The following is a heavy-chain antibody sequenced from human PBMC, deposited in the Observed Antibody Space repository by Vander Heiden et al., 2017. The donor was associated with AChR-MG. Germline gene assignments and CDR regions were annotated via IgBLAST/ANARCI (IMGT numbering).Heavy chain of an antibody. CDR1: GFNFRSYD. V-gene: IGHV3-48*03. D-gene: IGHD2-15*01. CDR3: ARGPVVRVDV. J-gene: IGHJ6*04. Sequence: EEQMVESGGGLVQPGGSLRLSCAASGFNFRSYDMNWVRQAPGKGLEWVSYISSTGSTIYYADSVKGRFTISRDNAKNSLNLLMNSLSAEDTAVYYCARGPVVRVDVWGRGTPVTVSS. CDR2: ISSTGSTI.